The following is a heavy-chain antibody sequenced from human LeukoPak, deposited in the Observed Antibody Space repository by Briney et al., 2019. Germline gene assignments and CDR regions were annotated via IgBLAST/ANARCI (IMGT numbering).Heavy chain of an antibody. CDR1: GFTVSSNY. CDR3: AKDSAVGAPLVVDY. Sequence: GGSLRLSCAASGFTVSSNYMSWVRQAPGKGLEWVSAISGSGGSTYYADSVKGRFTISRDNSKNTLYLQMNSLRAEDTAVYYCAKDSAVGAPLVVDYWGQGTLVTVSS. V-gene: IGHV3-23*01. D-gene: IGHD1-26*01. J-gene: IGHJ4*02. CDR2: ISGSGGST.